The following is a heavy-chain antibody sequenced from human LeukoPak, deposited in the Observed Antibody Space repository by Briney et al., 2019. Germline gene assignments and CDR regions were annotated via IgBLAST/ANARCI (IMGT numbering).Heavy chain of an antibody. V-gene: IGHV3-21*01. CDR3: ARVSQQNTIFGVVIIRLDAFDI. Sequence: PGGSLRLPCAASGFTFSSYSMNWVRQAPGKGLEWVSSISSSSSYIYYADSVKGRFTISRDNAKNSLYLQMNSLRAEDTAVYYCARVSQQNTIFGVVIIRLDAFDIWGQGTMVTVSS. D-gene: IGHD3-3*01. CDR2: ISSSSSYI. J-gene: IGHJ3*02. CDR1: GFTFSSYS.